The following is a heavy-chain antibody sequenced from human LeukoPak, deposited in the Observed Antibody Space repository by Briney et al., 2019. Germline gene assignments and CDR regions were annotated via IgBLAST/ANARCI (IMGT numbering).Heavy chain of an antibody. J-gene: IGHJ4*02. V-gene: IGHV3-30-3*01. Sequence: GGSLRLSCAASGFTFSSYAMHWVRQAPGKGLEWVAVISYDGSNKYYADSVKGRFTISRDNSKNTLYLQMNSLRIEDTAVYYCATDDFWFGDDSKHYFHYWGQGTLVTVSS. CDR1: GFTFSSYA. CDR3: ATDDFWFGDDSKHYFHY. CDR2: ISYDGSNK. D-gene: IGHD3-10*01.